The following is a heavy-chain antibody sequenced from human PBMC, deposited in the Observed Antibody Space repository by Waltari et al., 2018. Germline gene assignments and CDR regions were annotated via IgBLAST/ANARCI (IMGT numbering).Heavy chain of an antibody. D-gene: IGHD2-15*01. Sequence: QVQLVESGGGVVQPGRSLRPSCAASGFTFGRFGMHWVRQAPGKGLEWVAVIWHDGSNEYYVDSVKGRFTISRDNSKNTLYLQMNSLRAEDSAVYYCASQSTTLFDYWGQGTLVTVSS. CDR1: GFTFGRFG. J-gene: IGHJ4*02. V-gene: IGHV3-33*01. CDR2: IWHDGSNE. CDR3: ASQSTTLFDY.